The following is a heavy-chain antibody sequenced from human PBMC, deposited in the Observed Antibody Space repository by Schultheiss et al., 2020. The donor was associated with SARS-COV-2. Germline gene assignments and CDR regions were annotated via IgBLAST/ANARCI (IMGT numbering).Heavy chain of an antibody. Sequence: GGSLRLSCAASGFTFSSYAMSWVRQAPGKGLEWVSAISTTGGATYYADSVKGRFTISRDNSKNTLYLQMNSLRAEDTAVYYCARGPLTYYYDSSGYIFDYWGQGTLVTVSS. V-gene: IGHV3-23*01. CDR3: ARGPLTYYYDSSGYIFDY. J-gene: IGHJ4*02. CDR1: GFTFSSYA. D-gene: IGHD3-22*01. CDR2: ISTTGGAT.